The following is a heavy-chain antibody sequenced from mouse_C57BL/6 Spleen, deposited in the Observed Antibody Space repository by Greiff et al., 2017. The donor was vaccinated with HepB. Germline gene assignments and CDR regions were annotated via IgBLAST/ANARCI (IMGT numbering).Heavy chain of an antibody. J-gene: IGHJ4*01. D-gene: IGHD1-1*01. CDR1: GFTFSSYG. Sequence: DVQLVESGGDLVKPGGSLKLSCAASGFTFSSYGMSWVRQTPDKRLEWVATISSGGSYTYYPDSVKGRFTISRDNAKNTLYLQMSSLKSEDTAMYYCARHKTTVSHYAMDYWGQGTSVTVSS. CDR2: ISSGGSYT. V-gene: IGHV5-6*01. CDR3: ARHKTTVSHYAMDY.